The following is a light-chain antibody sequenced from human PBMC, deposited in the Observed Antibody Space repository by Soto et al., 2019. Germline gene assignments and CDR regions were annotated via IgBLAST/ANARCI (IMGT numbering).Light chain of an antibody. CDR3: QHYDSSPGFT. CDR2: GAS. CDR1: QSFHTNY. V-gene: IGKV3-20*01. Sequence: EIVLTQSPGTPSLSPGERATLSCRASQSFHTNYLAWYQQRPGQAPRLLIYGASNRASGIPERFSGSGSGTDFTLTINRLEPEDSAVYYCQHYDSSPGFTFGGGTKVEIK. J-gene: IGKJ4*01.